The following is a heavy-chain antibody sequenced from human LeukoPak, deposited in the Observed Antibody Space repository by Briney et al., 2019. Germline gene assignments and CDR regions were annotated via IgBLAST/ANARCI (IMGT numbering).Heavy chain of an antibody. Sequence: PGGSLRLSCAASGFTFSRNSMNWVRQAPGKGLEWVSYISSSSSTIYYADPVKGRFTISRDNAKNSLYLQKNSLRAEDTAVYYCARLDSSSLTNWFDPWGQGTLVTVSS. CDR3: ARLDSSSLTNWFDP. V-gene: IGHV3-48*01. J-gene: IGHJ5*02. CDR2: ISSSSSTI. D-gene: IGHD6-13*01. CDR1: GFTFSRNS.